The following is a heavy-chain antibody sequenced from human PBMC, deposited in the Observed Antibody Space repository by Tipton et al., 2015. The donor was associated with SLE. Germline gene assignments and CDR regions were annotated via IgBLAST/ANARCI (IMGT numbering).Heavy chain of an antibody. Sequence: TLSLTCAVYGGSFSGYYWSWIRQPPGKGLEWIGEINHSGSTNYNPSLKSRVTISVDTSKNQFSLKLSSVTAADTAVYYCARGPPGYYDSTFWFDPWGQGTLVTISS. CDR3: ARGPPGYYDSTFWFDP. D-gene: IGHD3-22*01. CDR2: INHSGST. V-gene: IGHV4-34*01. CDR1: GGSFSGYY. J-gene: IGHJ5*02.